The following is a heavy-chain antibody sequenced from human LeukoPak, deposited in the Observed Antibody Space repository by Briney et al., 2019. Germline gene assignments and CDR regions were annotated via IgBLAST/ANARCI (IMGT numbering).Heavy chain of an antibody. J-gene: IGHJ5*02. Sequence: SQTLSLTCAISGDSVSSNSVTWNWIRQSPPRGLEWLGRTYYRSTWYNDYAVSVRGRITVNPDTSKNQFSLHLNSVTPEDTAVYYCARRLTQYDCFDPWGQGILVTVSS. V-gene: IGHV6-1*01. D-gene: IGHD2-2*01. CDR2: TYYRSTWYN. CDR1: GDSVSSNSVT. CDR3: ARRLTQYDCFDP.